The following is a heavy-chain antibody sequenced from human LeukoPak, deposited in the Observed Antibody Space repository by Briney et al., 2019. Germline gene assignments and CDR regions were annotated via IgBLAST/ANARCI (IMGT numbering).Heavy chain of an antibody. D-gene: IGHD1-26*01. Sequence: SETLSLACTVSGGSISSSSYYWGWIRQPPGKGLEWIGSIYYSGSTYYNPSLKSRVTISVDTSKNQFSLKLSSVTAADTAVYYCARDQVRGVGATRAFDIWGQGTMVTVSS. CDR2: IYYSGST. CDR1: GGSISSSSYY. V-gene: IGHV4-39*07. CDR3: ARDQVRGVGATRAFDI. J-gene: IGHJ3*02.